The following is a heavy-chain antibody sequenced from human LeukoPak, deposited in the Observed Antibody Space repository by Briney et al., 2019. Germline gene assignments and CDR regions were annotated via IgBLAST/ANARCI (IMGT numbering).Heavy chain of an antibody. CDR2: ISSSGSTI. J-gene: IGHJ4*02. CDR3: ARDSSTIFDY. CDR1: GFTFSSYE. D-gene: IGHD2-2*01. V-gene: IGHV3-48*03. Sequence: GGSLRLSCAASGFTFSSYEMKWVGQAPGKGVEGVSYISSSGSTIYYADSVKGRFTISKDNAKNSVYLQMNSLRAEDTAVYYCARDSSTIFDYWGQGTLVTVSS.